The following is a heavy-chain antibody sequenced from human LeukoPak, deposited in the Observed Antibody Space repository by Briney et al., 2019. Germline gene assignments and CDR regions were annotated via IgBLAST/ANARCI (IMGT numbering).Heavy chain of an antibody. D-gene: IGHD2-2*02. V-gene: IGHV1-69*04. Sequence: ASVKVSCKASGGTFSSYAFSWVRQAPGQGLEWMGRIIPILGIANYAQKFQGRVTITADKSTSTAYMELSSLRSEDTAVYYCARDCSSTSCYTGDYYYGMDVWGQGTTVTVSS. CDR1: GGTFSSYA. J-gene: IGHJ6*02. CDR3: ARDCSSTSCYTGDYYYGMDV. CDR2: IIPILGIA.